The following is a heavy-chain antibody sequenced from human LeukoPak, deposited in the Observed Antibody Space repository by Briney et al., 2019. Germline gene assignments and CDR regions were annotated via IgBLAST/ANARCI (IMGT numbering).Heavy chain of an antibody. CDR1: GFTFSSYG. V-gene: IGHV3-30*18. CDR2: ISYDGSNK. J-gene: IGHJ4*02. D-gene: IGHD3-10*01. CDR3: AKGQRFGELYFDY. Sequence: GGSLRLSCAASGFTFSSYGMHWVRQAPGKELEWLAVISYDGSNKYYADSVKGRFTISRGNSKNTLYLQMSSLRAEDTAVYYCAKGQRFGELYFDYWGQGPLVTVSS.